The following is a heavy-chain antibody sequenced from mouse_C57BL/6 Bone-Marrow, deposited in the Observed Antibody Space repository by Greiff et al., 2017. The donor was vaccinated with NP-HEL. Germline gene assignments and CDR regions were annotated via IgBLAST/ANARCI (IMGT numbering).Heavy chain of an antibody. Sequence: EVKLVESGGGLVKPGGSLKLSCAASGFTFSSYAMSWVRQTPEKRLEWVATISDGGSYTYYPDNVKGRFTISRDKAKNNLYLQMSLLMSEDTAMYYCARDILYGSSSWFAYWGQGTLVTVSA. J-gene: IGHJ3*01. CDR3: ARDILYGSSSWFAY. V-gene: IGHV5-4*01. D-gene: IGHD1-1*01. CDR1: GFTFSSYA. CDR2: ISDGGSYT.